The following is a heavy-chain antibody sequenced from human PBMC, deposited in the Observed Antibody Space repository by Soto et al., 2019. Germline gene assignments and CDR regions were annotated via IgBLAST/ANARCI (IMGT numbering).Heavy chain of an antibody. J-gene: IGHJ4*02. V-gene: IGHV3-23*01. CDR3: ANTYLVAYYFDY. CDR1: GFTFRSYA. Sequence: GGSLRLSCAASGFTFRSYAMSWVRQAPGKGLEWVSAISGSGSSTYYADSVKGRFTISRDNSKNTLYLQMNSLRAEDTAVYFCANTYLVAYYFDYWGQGTLVTVSS. CDR2: ISGSGSST.